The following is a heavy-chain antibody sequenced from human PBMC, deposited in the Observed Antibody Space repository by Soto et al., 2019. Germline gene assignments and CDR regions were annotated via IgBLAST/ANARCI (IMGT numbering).Heavy chain of an antibody. CDR2: INSNGGST. CDR3: TSARTGTRRAFDI. D-gene: IGHD2-8*02. V-gene: IGHV1-46*03. CDR1: GDTFTTYY. Sequence: QVQLVQSGAEVKKPGASVKVSCKASGDTFTTYYFHWVRQAPGQGLEWMGIINSNGGSTTYAQKFQGRATXTXDXXTSTGYMELTSMRSEDTALYYCTSARTGTRRAFDIWGQGTMVTVSS. J-gene: IGHJ3*02.